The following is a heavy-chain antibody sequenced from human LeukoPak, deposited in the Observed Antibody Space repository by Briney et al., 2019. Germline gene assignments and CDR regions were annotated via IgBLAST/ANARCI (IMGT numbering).Heavy chain of an antibody. Sequence: PGGSLRLSCAASGFTFSSYAMSWVRQAPGKGLEWVSVISGSGGSKYYAASVKGRFTISRNNSNTTLFLQMNSLSADDTAVYFCAKDARRSSGWYFFVHWGRGTLLSVSS. V-gene: IGHV3-23*01. CDR1: GFTFSSYA. CDR3: AKDARRSSGWYFFVH. D-gene: IGHD6-19*01. J-gene: IGHJ4*02. CDR2: ISGSGGSK.